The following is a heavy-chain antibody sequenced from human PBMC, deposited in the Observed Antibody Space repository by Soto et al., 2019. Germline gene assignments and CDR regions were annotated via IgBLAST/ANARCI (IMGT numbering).Heavy chain of an antibody. J-gene: IGHJ4*02. V-gene: IGHV4-39*01. CDR3: ARLRGGCPADF. CDR2: IYYRGNT. D-gene: IGHD3-16*01. Sequence: LSLTCSVSGGSISNNNYHWGWIRQPPGKGLEWMGSIYYRGNTYYNPSLRSRITISVDTSRNQFSLALSSVTAADTAVYFCARLRGGCPADFWGQGTLVTVSS. CDR1: GGSISNNNYH.